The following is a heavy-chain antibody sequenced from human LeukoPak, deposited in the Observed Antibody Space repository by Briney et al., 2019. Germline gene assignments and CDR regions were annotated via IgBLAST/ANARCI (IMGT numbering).Heavy chain of an antibody. J-gene: IGHJ2*01. D-gene: IGHD5-12*01. Sequence: SGPALVKPTQTHTLTFTFSGVSLSTSGMCVRWVRQPPGRALEWLALIDWDDDKYYSTSLKTRLTISKDTPKNQVVLTMTKMDPVDTATYYCVRAKIVATLRAGGYFDLWGGGTLVTVSS. CDR1: GVSLSTSGMC. CDR3: VRAKIVATLRAGGYFDL. V-gene: IGHV2-70*20. CDR2: IDWDDDK.